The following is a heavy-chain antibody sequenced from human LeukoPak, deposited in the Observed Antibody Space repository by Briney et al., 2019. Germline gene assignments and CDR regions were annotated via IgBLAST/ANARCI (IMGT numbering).Heavy chain of an antibody. CDR3: ARGGLWFGANDAFDI. J-gene: IGHJ3*02. V-gene: IGHV4-34*01. CDR1: GGSFSGYY. D-gene: IGHD3-10*01. Sequence: SETLSLTCAVYGGSFSGYYWSWIRQPPGKGLEWIGEINHSGSTNYNPSLKSRVTISVDTSKNQFSLKLSSVTAADTAVYYCARGGLWFGANDAFDIWGQGTMVTVSS. CDR2: INHSGST.